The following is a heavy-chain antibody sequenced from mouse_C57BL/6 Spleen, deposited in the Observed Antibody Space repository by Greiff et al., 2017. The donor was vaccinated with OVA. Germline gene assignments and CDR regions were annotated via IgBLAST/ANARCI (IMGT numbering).Heavy chain of an antibody. CDR3: ARGDYGSSYGYFDV. CDR2: IDPSDSYT. D-gene: IGHD1-1*01. CDR1: GYTFTSYW. V-gene: IGHV1-50*01. J-gene: IGHJ1*03. Sequence: VQLQQPGAELVKPGASVKLSCKASGYTFTSYWMQWVKQRPGQGLEWIGEIDPSDSYTNYNQKFKGKATLTVDTSSSTAYMQRSSLTSEDSAVYYCARGDYGSSYGYFDVWGTGTTVTVSS.